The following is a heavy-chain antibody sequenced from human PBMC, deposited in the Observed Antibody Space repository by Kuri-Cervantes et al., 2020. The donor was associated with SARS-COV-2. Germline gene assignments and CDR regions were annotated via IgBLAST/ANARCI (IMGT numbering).Heavy chain of an antibody. CDR1: GGSISSYY. CDR2: IYYSGST. Sequence: SETLSLTCTVSGGSISSYYWSWIRQPPGKGLEWIGYIYYSGSTNYNPSLKSRVTISVDTSKNQFSLKLSSVTAADTAVYYCATTVAALEYFQHWGQGTLVTVSS. J-gene: IGHJ1*01. D-gene: IGHD6-19*01. CDR3: ATTVAALEYFQH. V-gene: IGHV4-59*08.